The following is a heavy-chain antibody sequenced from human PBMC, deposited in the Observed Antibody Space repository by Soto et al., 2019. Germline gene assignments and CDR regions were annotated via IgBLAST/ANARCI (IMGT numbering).Heavy chain of an antibody. CDR1: GGTFSSYA. D-gene: IGHD2-15*01. J-gene: IGHJ4*02. CDR2: IIPIFGIA. Sequence: QVQLVQSGAEVKKPGSSVKVSCKASGGTFSSYAISWVRQAPGQGLEWMGGIIPIFGIANYAQKFQGRVTITADESTSTAYMELSSLRSEDTAVYYCARVGSAYCSGGSCYSEFDYWGQGTLVTVSS. V-gene: IGHV1-69*01. CDR3: ARVGSAYCSGGSCYSEFDY.